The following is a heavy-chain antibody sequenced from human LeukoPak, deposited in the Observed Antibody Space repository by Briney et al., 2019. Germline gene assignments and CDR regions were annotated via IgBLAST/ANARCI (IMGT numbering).Heavy chain of an antibody. D-gene: IGHD1-26*01. CDR1: GGSFSGYY. CDR2: INHSGST. J-gene: IGHJ4*02. CDR3: ARRPRVGARVRSTYYFDY. Sequence: PSETLSLTCAVYGGSFSGYYWSWIRQPPGKGLEWIGEINHSGSTNYNPSLKSRVTISVDTSKNQFSLKLSSVTAADTAVYYCARRPRVGARVRSTYYFDYWGQGTLVTVSS. V-gene: IGHV4-34*01.